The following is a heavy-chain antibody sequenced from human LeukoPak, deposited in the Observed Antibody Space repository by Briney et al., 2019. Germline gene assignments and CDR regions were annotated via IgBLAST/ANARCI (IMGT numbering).Heavy chain of an antibody. CDR3: AKDRTYYYESRGYFDY. D-gene: IGHD3-22*01. V-gene: IGHV3-23*01. Sequence: GGSLRLSCAASGFTFGSYAMSWVRQAPGEGLEWVSTISGSGGSTYYADSVKGRFTISRDSAKNTLYLQMNSLRAEDTAVYYCAKDRTYYYESRGYFDYWGQGTLVTVSS. CDR2: ISGSGGST. CDR1: GFTFGSYA. J-gene: IGHJ4*02.